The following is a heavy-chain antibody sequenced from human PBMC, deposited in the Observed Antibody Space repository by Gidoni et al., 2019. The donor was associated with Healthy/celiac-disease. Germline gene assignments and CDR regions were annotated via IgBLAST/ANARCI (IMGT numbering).Heavy chain of an antibody. J-gene: IGHJ6*02. CDR1: GFTFSSYG. CDR3: ARDNFPVPYGLVPIHGMDV. V-gene: IGHV3-33*01. CDR2: IWYDGSNK. Sequence: QVQLVESGGGVVQPGRSLRLSCAASGFTFSSYGMHWVRQAPGKGLEWVAVIWYDGSNKYYADSVKGRFTISRDNSKNTLYLQMNSLRAEDTAVYYCARDNFPVPYGLVPIHGMDVWGQGTTVTVSS. D-gene: IGHD6-6*01.